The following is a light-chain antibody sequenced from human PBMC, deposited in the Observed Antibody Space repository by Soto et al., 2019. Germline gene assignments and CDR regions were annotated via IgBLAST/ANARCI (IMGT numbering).Light chain of an antibody. CDR2: EVT. J-gene: IGLJ1*01. V-gene: IGLV2-14*01. Sequence: QSALTQPGSVSGSPGQSITISCIGTSSDIGPYNYVSWFQQHPDKSPKLMLYEVTNRPSAASERFSGSKSGNAAFLTISGRQADAEADYYCSSYPSSGTPYVFGTGTKVTVL. CDR1: SSDIGPYNY. CDR3: SSYPSSGTPYV.